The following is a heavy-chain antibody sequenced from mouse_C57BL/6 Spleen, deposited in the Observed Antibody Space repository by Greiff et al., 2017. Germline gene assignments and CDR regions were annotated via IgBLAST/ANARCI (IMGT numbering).Heavy chain of an antibody. CDR1: GYAFSSSW. J-gene: IGHJ2*01. D-gene: IGHD2-3*01. CDR3: ASGGYDGYYDFDY. V-gene: IGHV1-82*01. Sequence: QVQLQQSGPELVKPGASVKISCKASGYAFSSSWMNWVKQRPGKGLEWIGRIYPGDGDTNYNGKFKGKATLTADKSSSTAYMQLSSLTSEDSAVYFCASGGYDGYYDFDYWGQGTTLTVSS. CDR2: IYPGDGDT.